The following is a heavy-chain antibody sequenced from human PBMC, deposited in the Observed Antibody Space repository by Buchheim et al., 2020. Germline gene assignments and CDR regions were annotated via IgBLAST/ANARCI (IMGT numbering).Heavy chain of an antibody. D-gene: IGHD6-13*01. V-gene: IGHV4-34*01. Sequence: QVQLQQWGAGLLKPSETLSLTCAVYGGSFSGYYWSWICQPPGKGLEWIGEINHSGSTNYNPSLKSRVTISVDTSKNQFSLKLSSVTAADTAVYYCARGPRPTAAGTTRYFQHWGQGTL. CDR1: GGSFSGYY. CDR3: ARGPRPTAAGTTRYFQH. CDR2: INHSGST. J-gene: IGHJ1*01.